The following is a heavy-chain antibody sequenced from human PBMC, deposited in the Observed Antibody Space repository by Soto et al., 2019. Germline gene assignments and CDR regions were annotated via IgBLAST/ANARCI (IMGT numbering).Heavy chain of an antibody. D-gene: IGHD3-22*01. CDR1: GFTFGSYS. CDR2: ISGSGDAT. J-gene: IGHJ4*02. V-gene: IGHV3-23*01. CDR3: AKARQSGYSDSSDF. Sequence: EVQLLESGGGLGQPGGSLRLSCTASGFTFGSYSMTWVRQAPGKGLEWVSAISGSGDATYYADSVEGRFAISRDNAKNTVFLQMNSLRAEDTAVYYCAKARQSGYSDSSDFWGQGTLVTVSS.